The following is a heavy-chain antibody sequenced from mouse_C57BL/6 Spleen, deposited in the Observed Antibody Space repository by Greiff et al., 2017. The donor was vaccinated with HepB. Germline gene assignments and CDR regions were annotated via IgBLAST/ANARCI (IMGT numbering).Heavy chain of an antibody. J-gene: IGHJ2*01. CDR3: ARTGLRYFDY. CDR1: GYTFTSYW. V-gene: IGHV1-50*01. Sequence: QVHVKQPGAELVKPGASVKLSCKASGYTFTSYWMQWVKQRPGQGLEWIGEIDPSDSYTNYNQKFKGKATLTVDTSSSTAYMQLSSLTSEDSAVYYCARTGLRYFDYWGQGTTLTVSS. D-gene: IGHD1-1*01. CDR2: IDPSDSYT.